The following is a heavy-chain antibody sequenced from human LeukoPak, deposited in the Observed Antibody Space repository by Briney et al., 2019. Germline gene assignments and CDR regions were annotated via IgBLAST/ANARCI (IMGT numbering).Heavy chain of an antibody. D-gene: IGHD3-22*01. CDR1: GFPPVRFW. V-gene: IGHV3-7*01. J-gene: IGHJ4*02. CDR2: IKQDGSEK. Sequence: GGSLRLSCAASGFPPVRFWMSWVRQAPGKGLEWVANIKQDGSEKFYVDSVKGRFTISRDNTKNSLYLQMNSLRAEDTAVYYCARIWDTSGYYFGYFDNWGQGSLVTVSS. CDR3: ARIWDTSGYYFGYFDN.